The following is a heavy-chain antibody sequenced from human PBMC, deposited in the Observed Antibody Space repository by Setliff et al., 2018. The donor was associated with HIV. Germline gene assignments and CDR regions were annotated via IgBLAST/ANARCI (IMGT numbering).Heavy chain of an antibody. CDR3: ARREDDSTGLGAFDI. V-gene: IGHV4-31*03. CDR1: GGSIRSGGYY. D-gene: IGHD3-22*01. CDR2: IYYSGST. J-gene: IGHJ3*02. Sequence: PSETLSLTCTVSGGSIRSGGYYWSWIRQHPGKGLEWIGYIYYSGSTYHNPSLKSRVTISVDTSKNQFSLKLSSVTAADTAVYYCARREDDSTGLGAFDIWGQGTMVTVS.